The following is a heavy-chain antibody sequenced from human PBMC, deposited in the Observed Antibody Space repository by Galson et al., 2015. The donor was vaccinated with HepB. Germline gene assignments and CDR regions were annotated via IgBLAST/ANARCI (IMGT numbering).Heavy chain of an antibody. D-gene: IGHD6-6*01. J-gene: IGHJ4*02. V-gene: IGHV3-33*01. CDR3: ARGGWGIAARHYFDY. Sequence: SLRLSCAASGFTFSSYGMHWVRQAPGKGLEWVAVIWYDGSNKYYADSVKGRFTISRDNSKNTLYLQMNSLRAEDTAVYYCARGGWGIAARHYFDYWGQGTLVTVSS. CDR1: GFTFSSYG. CDR2: IWYDGSNK.